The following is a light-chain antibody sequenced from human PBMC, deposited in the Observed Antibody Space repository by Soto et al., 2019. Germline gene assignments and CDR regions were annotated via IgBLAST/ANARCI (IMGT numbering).Light chain of an antibody. V-gene: IGKV4-1*01. CDR2: WAS. CDR1: QSVLYSSNNKNY. Sequence: DIVMTQSPDALAVSLGERATINCKSSQSVLYSSNNKNYLAWYQQKPGQPPKLLIYWASTRESGVPDRFSGSGSGTDFTLTISSLQAEDVAVYYCHQFHSTPKTFCQGTKVEIK. CDR3: HQFHSTPKT. J-gene: IGKJ1*01.